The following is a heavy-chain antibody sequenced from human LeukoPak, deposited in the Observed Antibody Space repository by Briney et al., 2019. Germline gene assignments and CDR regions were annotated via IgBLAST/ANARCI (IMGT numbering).Heavy chain of an antibody. CDR3: AKEGLNIATRDFFDS. CDR1: GFNFNIYS. Sequence: GGSLRLSCEVTGFNFNIYSMNWVRQAPGKGLEWISYISIEGNSVYYADSVRGRFTISRDNGKSSLYLQMRSLRAEDTAVYYCAKEGLNIATRDFFDSWGQGTLVTVSS. V-gene: IGHV3-48*01. CDR2: ISIEGNSV. J-gene: IGHJ4*02. D-gene: IGHD6-6*01.